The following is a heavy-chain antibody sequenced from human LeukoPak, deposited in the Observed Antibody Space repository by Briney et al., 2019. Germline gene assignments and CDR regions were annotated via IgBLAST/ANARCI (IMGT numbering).Heavy chain of an antibody. CDR3: AREGDGYKRTNWFDP. V-gene: IGHV4-59*01. CDR2: IYYSGST. D-gene: IGHD3-22*01. J-gene: IGHJ5*02. CDR1: GGSISSYY. Sequence: SETLSLTCTVSGGSISSYYWSWIRQPPGKGLEWIGYIYYSGSTNYNSSLKSRVTISVDTSKNQFSLKLSSVTAADTAVYYCAREGDGYKRTNWFDPWGQGTLVTVSS.